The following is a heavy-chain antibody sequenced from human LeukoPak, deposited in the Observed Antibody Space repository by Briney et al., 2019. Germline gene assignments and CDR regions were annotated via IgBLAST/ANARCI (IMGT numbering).Heavy chain of an antibody. Sequence: SETLSLTCTVSGGSISSSSYYWGWIRQPPGKGLEWIGSIYYSGSTYYNPSLKSRVTISVDTSKNQFSLKLSSVTAADTALYYCARQAAATREDYFYYMDVWGKGTPVTVSS. J-gene: IGHJ6*03. CDR2: IYYSGST. V-gene: IGHV4-39*01. CDR1: GGSISSSSYY. CDR3: ARQAAATREDYFYYMDV. D-gene: IGHD6-25*01.